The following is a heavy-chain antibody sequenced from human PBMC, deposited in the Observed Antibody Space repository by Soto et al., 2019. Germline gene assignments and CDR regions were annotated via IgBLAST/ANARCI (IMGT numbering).Heavy chain of an antibody. Sequence: EVQLVESGGGLVKPGGSLRLSCAASGFTFSNAWMSWVRQAPGKGLEWVGRIKSKTDGGTTDYAAPVKGRFTISRDDSKNTLYVQMNSLKTEDTAVYYCTTGLYYYYYYYGMDVWGQGTTVTVSS. CDR1: GFTFSNAW. V-gene: IGHV3-15*01. D-gene: IGHD2-8*01. CDR3: TTGLYYYYYYYGMDV. J-gene: IGHJ6*02. CDR2: IKSKTDGGTT.